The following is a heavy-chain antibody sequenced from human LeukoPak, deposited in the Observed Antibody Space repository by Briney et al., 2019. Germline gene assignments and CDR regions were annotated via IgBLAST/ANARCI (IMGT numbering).Heavy chain of an antibody. CDR1: GFTFDDYG. CDR2: INWNGGSA. Sequence: GGSLRLSCAASGFTFDDYGMSWVRQAPGKGLEWVSGINWNGGSAGYADSVKGRFTISRDNAKDTLYLQMNSLRTEDTALYYCASGLSGWDIWGQGALVTVS. J-gene: IGHJ4*02. CDR3: ASGLSGWDI. D-gene: IGHD6-19*01. V-gene: IGHV3-20*04.